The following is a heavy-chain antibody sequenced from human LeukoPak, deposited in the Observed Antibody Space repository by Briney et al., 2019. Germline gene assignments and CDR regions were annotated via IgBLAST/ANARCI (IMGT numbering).Heavy chain of an antibody. CDR3: ARAYGGANWFDP. J-gene: IGHJ5*02. V-gene: IGHV1-2*02. CDR2: INPNSGGT. Sequence: ASVKVSCKASGYTFTGYYMHWVRQAPGQGLEWMEWINPNSGGTNYAQKFQGRVTMTRDTSIRTAYMELSRLRSDDTAVYYCARAYGGANWFDPWGQGTLVTVSS. D-gene: IGHD3-10*01. CDR1: GYTFTGYY.